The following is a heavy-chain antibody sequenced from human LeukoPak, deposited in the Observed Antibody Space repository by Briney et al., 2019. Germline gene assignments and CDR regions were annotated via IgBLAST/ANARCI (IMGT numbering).Heavy chain of an antibody. CDR2: ISYTGTYI. V-gene: IGHV3-21*04. Sequence: GGSLRLSCAASAFSLNAYNMNWVRQAPGKGLEWVSSISYTGTYIYYADSVKGRFTISRDNALNSLYLQMNSLRAEDTAIYYCVRDRGTYRPIDYWGQGTLVTVSS. CDR1: AFSLNAYN. CDR3: VRDRGTYRPIDY. D-gene: IGHD1-26*01. J-gene: IGHJ4*02.